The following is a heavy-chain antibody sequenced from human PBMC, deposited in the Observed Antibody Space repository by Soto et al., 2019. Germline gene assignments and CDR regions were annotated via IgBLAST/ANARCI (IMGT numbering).Heavy chain of an antibody. Sequence: GGSLRLSCAASGFTFSSYAMIWVRQAPGKGLEWVSAISGSGGRTYYADSVEGRFTISRDNSKNTLYVQMNSLRAEDTAVYYCAKGISGSYGDGMDVWGQGTTVTVSS. D-gene: IGHD1-26*01. J-gene: IGHJ6*02. CDR2: ISGSGGRT. CDR1: GFTFSSYA. V-gene: IGHV3-23*01. CDR3: AKGISGSYGDGMDV.